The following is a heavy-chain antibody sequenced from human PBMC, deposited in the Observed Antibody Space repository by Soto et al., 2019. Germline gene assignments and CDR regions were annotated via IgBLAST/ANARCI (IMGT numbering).Heavy chain of an antibody. V-gene: IGHV3-11*01. D-gene: IGHD5-18*01. CDR3: ARDSGYRHFDS. J-gene: IGHJ4*02. CDR1: GFTFTDYY. CDR2: ITSGGTM. Sequence: QVRLVESGGGLVKPGGSLRLSCAASGFTFTDYYINWIRQAPGKGLEWISYITSGGTMYYADSVKGRFTISRDDAKSSLYLQMNSLRAEDTAVYYCARDSGYRHFDSWGQGTLVSVSS.